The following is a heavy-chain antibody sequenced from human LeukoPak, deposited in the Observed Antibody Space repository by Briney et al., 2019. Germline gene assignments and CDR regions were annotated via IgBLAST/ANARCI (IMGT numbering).Heavy chain of an antibody. Sequence: GSLRLSCAASGFTFSSYSMNWVRQAPGKVLEWVSSISSSSSYIYYADSVKGRFTISRDNAKNSLYLQMNSLRAEDTAVYYCARDPPQTGALYNWFDPWGQGTLVTVSS. CDR3: ARDPPQTGALYNWFDP. V-gene: IGHV3-21*01. CDR2: ISSSSSYI. J-gene: IGHJ5*02. CDR1: GFTFSSYS.